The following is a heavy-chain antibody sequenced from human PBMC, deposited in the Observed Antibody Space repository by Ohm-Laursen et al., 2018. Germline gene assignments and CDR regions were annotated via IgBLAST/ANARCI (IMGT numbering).Heavy chain of an antibody. Sequence: SLRLSCSASGFTFDDYAMHWVRQAPGKGLEWVSGISWNSGSIGYADSVKGRFTISRDNAKNTLYLQMNSLRAEDTAVYYCARDYGPYDYWGQGTLVTVSS. J-gene: IGHJ4*02. V-gene: IGHV3-9*01. D-gene: IGHD3-10*01. CDR3: ARDYGPYDY. CDR1: GFTFDDYA. CDR2: ISWNSGSI.